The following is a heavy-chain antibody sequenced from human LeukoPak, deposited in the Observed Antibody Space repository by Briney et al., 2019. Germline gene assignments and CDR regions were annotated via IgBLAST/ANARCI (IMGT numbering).Heavy chain of an antibody. J-gene: IGHJ6*02. CDR3: ARDRDYCSGGSCYSPFLVEYYYYGMDV. CDR2: IYTSGST. CDR1: GGSISSYY. V-gene: IGHV4-4*07. D-gene: IGHD2-15*01. Sequence: SETLSLTCTVSGGSISSYYWSWIRQPAGKGLEWIGRIYTSGSTNYNPSLKSRVTMSVDTSKNQFPLKLSSVTAADTAVYYCARDRDYCSGGSCYSPFLVEYYYYGMDVWGQGTTVTVSS.